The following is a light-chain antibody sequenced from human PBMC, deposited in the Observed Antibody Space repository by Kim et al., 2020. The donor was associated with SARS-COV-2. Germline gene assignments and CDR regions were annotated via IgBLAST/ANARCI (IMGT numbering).Light chain of an antibody. J-gene: IGKJ1*01. Sequence: SPGERATLSCRASQSGTNNYLAWYQQKSGQPPRLLIYGASNRATGIPDRFSGSGSGTDFTLTISRLEPEDFAVYYCQQYGSSPRTFGQGTKVDIK. CDR2: GAS. CDR3: QQYGSSPRT. V-gene: IGKV3-20*01. CDR1: QSGTNNY.